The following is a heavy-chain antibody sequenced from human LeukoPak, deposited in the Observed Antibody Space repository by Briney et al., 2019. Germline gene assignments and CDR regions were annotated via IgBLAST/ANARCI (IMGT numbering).Heavy chain of an antibody. Sequence: ASVKVSCKASGGTFSSYAINWVRQAPGQGLEWMGGIIPIFGTANYAQKFQGRVTITADKSTSTVYMELSSLRSEDTAVYYCARDMTNYDFWSGYYTPLDYWGQGTLVTVSS. D-gene: IGHD3-3*01. CDR2: IIPIFGTA. CDR1: GGTFSSYA. V-gene: IGHV1-69*06. J-gene: IGHJ4*02. CDR3: ARDMTNYDFWSGYYTPLDY.